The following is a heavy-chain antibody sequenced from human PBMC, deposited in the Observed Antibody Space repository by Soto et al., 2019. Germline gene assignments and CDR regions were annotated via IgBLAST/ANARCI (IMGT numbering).Heavy chain of an antibody. D-gene: IGHD3-3*01. CDR3: ARGGVSTRTFDY. J-gene: IGHJ4*02. Sequence: GESLKISCKGSGYNFAGYWVAWVRQMPGKGLELMGIIYPSDSDTRYRPSFQGQVTISADKSISSAYLQWSSLRASDTAMYYCARGGVSTRTFDYWGQGTPVTVSS. CDR1: GYNFAGYW. V-gene: IGHV5-51*01. CDR2: IYPSDSDT.